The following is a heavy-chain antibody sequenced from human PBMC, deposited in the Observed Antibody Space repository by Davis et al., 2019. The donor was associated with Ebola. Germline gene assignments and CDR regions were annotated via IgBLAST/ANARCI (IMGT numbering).Heavy chain of an antibody. CDR3: ATDCRSTYCLGDGFDI. CDR2: ISSSSSYI. CDR1: GFTFSIYS. Sequence: PGGSLRLSCAASGFTFSIYSVNWVRQAPGKGLEWVSSISSSSSYIFYADSVKGRFTISRDNAKNSLYLQMNSLRPEDTAVYYCATDCRSTYCLGDGFDIWGQGTIVTVSS. V-gene: IGHV3-21*01. J-gene: IGHJ3*02. D-gene: IGHD2-2*01.